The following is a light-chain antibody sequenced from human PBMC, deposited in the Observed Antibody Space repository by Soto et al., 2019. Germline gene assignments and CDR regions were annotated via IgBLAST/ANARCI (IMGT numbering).Light chain of an antibody. CDR2: GAS. CDR3: HQYNNWPPLP. J-gene: IGKJ4*01. CDR1: QSVSSN. V-gene: IGKV3-15*01. Sequence: EIVMTQSPATLSVSPGERATLSCRASQSVSSNLAWYQQKPGQAPRLLIYGASTRATGIPARFSGSGSGTEFTLTISSLQSEDFAVYYFHQYNNWPPLPFGGGTKVEIK.